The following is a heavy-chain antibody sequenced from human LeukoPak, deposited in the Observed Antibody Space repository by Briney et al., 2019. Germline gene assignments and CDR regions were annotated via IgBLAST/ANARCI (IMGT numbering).Heavy chain of an antibody. J-gene: IGHJ4*02. CDR1: GFTFSSYG. D-gene: IGHD5-24*01. CDR3: AKDYKGDGYNY. V-gene: IGHV3-30*18. Sequence: GGSLRLSCAASGFTFSSYGMHWVRQAPGKGLEWVAVISYDGSNKYYADSVKGRFTISRDNSKNTLYLQMNSLRAEDTAVYYCAKDYKGDGYNYWGQGTLVTVSS. CDR2: ISYDGSNK.